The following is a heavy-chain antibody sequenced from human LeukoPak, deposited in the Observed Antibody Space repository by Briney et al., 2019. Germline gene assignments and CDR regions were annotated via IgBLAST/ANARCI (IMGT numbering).Heavy chain of an antibody. D-gene: IGHD3-22*01. CDR2: ISPSGST. CDR3: ARVASSVEDV. Sequence: SETLSLTCTVSGXSIKTFYWSWIRKPAGKGLEWIARISPSGSTNYNPSLKSRVTMSVDSSKNQFSLNLRSVTAADTAVYYCARVASSVEDVWGQGTTITVSS. CDR1: GXSIKTFY. J-gene: IGHJ6*02. V-gene: IGHV4-4*07.